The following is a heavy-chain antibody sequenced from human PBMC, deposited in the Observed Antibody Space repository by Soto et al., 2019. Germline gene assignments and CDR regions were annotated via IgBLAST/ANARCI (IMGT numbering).Heavy chain of an antibody. Sequence: PGGSLRLSCAASGFTFENYAMHWVRQAPGKGLEWVSGISWNSGRIGYADSVKGRFTVSRDNAKNSLYLQMNSLRPEDTAFYYCAKAPHYYESESYYQPFDHGGKGTLVTVS. D-gene: IGHD3-10*01. CDR2: ISWNSGRI. V-gene: IGHV3-9*01. J-gene: IGHJ4*02. CDR3: AKAPHYYESESYYQPFDH. CDR1: GFTFENYA.